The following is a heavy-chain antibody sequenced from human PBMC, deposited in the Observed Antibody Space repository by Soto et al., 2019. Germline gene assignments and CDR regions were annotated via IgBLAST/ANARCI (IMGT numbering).Heavy chain of an antibody. CDR3: AHKLDTVDWFDP. CDR2: IYWNDDK. CDR1: GFSLRNGGVG. J-gene: IGHJ5*02. V-gene: IGHV2-5*01. Sequence: QITLKESGATLVKPTQTLTLTCSFSGFSLRNGGVGVGWLRHPPGKALEWVALIYWNDDKRYSPSLKSRLTLTKDTSKDQVVLTMTNVDPVDTATYYCAHKLDTVDWFDPWGQGTLVTVSS. D-gene: IGHD5-18*01.